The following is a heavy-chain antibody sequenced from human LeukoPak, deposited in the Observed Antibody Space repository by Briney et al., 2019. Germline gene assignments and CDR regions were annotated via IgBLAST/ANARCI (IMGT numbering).Heavy chain of an antibody. Sequence: ASVKVSCKASGYTFTSYCMHWVRQAPGQGLEGMGIINPSGGSTSYAQKFQGRVTMTRDMSTSTVYMELSSLRSEDTAVYYCARPREAGRCSSTSCYYEGSFDYWGQGTLVTVSS. J-gene: IGHJ4*02. D-gene: IGHD2-2*01. CDR2: INPSGGST. CDR1: GYTFTSYC. V-gene: IGHV1-46*01. CDR3: ARPREAGRCSSTSCYYEGSFDY.